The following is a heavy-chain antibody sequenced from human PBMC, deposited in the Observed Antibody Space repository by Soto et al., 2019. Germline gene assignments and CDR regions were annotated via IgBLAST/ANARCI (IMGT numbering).Heavy chain of an antibody. V-gene: IGHV1-3*01. J-gene: IGHJ4*02. CDR2: INAGNGNT. D-gene: IGHD2-2*01. Sequence: QVQLVQSGAEVKKPGASVKASCKASGYTFTSYAMHWVRKAPGQRLEWMGWINAGNGNTKSSQQFQGRVSIARDTPARTAYMELSSLGSEDTAVYYCASVLMWVGVVSAAFGFWGPGTLVTVFS. CDR1: GYTFTSYA. CDR3: ASVLMWVGVVSAAFGF.